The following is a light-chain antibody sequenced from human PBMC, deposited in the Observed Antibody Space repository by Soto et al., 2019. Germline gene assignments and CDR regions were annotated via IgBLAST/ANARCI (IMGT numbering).Light chain of an antibody. J-gene: IGLJ2*01. CDR3: TSYIGTDLLV. CDR1: RSDVGAYNY. CDR2: AVS. V-gene: IGLV2-14*01. Sequence: SALTQPASVSGSPGQSITISCNGSRSDVGAYNYVSWYQHHPGKVPKLIIYAVSNRPSGVSNRFSGSKSANTASLTISGLQAEDEAEYYCTSYIGTDLLVFGGGTKVTVL.